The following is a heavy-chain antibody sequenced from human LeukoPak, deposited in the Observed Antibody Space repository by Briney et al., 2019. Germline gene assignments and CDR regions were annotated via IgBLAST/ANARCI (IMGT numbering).Heavy chain of an antibody. D-gene: IGHD3-16*01. CDR2: ISGSGGST. CDR3: AKNVITFGGVIQGFDY. CDR1: GFTFSSYA. V-gene: IGHV3-23*01. J-gene: IGHJ4*02. Sequence: QPGGSLRLSCAASGFTFSSYAMSWVRQAPGKGLEWVSAISGSGGSTYYADSVKGRFTISRDNSKNTLFLQMNSLRAEDTAVYYCAKNVITFGGVIQGFDYWGQGTLVTVSS.